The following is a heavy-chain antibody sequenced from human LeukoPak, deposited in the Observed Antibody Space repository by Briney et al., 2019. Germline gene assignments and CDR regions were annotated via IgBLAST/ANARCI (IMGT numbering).Heavy chain of an antibody. Sequence: SETLSLTCTVSGGSISNYYWIRIRQPAGKGLEWIGRIYTSGSTDYNPSLESRVSMSLDTSKNQIMLKLNSVTAADTAVYYCARTYCGGGNCYHFDYWGQGTLVTVSS. D-gene: IGHD2-15*01. CDR3: ARTYCGGGNCYHFDY. V-gene: IGHV4-4*07. J-gene: IGHJ4*02. CDR2: IYTSGST. CDR1: GGSISNYY.